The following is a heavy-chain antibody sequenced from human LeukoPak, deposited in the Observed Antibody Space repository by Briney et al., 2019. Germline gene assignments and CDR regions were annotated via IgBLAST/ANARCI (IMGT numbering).Heavy chain of an antibody. J-gene: IGHJ6*02. V-gene: IGHV4-59*08. D-gene: IGHD3-9*01. CDR1: GASISGYY. CDR3: ASGILTGYYAMDV. Sequence: SETLSLTCTVSGASISGYYWSWIRQSPGKGLEWIGYISGSGSTNYNPSLKSRVTISVDTSKNQLSLKLSSVTAADTAVYYCASGILTGYYAMDVWGQGTTVTVSS. CDR2: ISGSGST.